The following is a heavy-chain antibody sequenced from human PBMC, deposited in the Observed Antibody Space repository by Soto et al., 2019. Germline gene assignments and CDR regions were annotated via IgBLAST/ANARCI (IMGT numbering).Heavy chain of an antibody. Sequence: GGSLRLSCAASGFTFSSYGMHWVRQAPGKGLEWVAVISYDGSNKYYADSVKGRFTISRDNSKNTLYLQMNSLRAEDTAVYYCAKDLYDSSGYGDYWGQGTLVTVSS. J-gene: IGHJ4*02. CDR2: ISYDGSNK. CDR3: AKDLYDSSGYGDY. CDR1: GFTFSSYG. V-gene: IGHV3-30*18. D-gene: IGHD3-22*01.